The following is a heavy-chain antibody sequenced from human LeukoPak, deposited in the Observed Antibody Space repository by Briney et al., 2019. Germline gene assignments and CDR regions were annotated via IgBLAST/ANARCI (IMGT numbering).Heavy chain of an antibody. J-gene: IGHJ4*02. CDR1: GFTFSSYA. V-gene: IGHV3-23*01. CDR2: ISGSGAGT. CDR3: AKSPHYYDTSAYYTLLGY. Sequence: GGSLRLSCAASGFTFSSYAMSWVRQAPGKGLEWVSAISGSGAGTYYADSAKGRFTISRDNSMNTLSLQMISLRAEDTAVYYCAKSPHYYDTSAYYTLLGYWGQGTLVTISS. D-gene: IGHD3-22*01.